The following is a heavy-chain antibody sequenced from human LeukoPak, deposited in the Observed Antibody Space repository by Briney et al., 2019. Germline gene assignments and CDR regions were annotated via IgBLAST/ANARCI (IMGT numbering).Heavy chain of an antibody. CDR2: ISSSSSYI. J-gene: IGHJ4*02. CDR1: GFTFSSYS. D-gene: IGHD3-10*01. CDR3: ARALLLWFGELFYFDY. V-gene: IGHV3-21*01. Sequence: PGGSLRLSCAASGFTFSSYSMNWVRQAPGKGLEWVSSISSSSSYIYYADSVKGRFTISRDNAKNSLYLQMNSLRAEDTAVYYCARALLLWFGELFYFDYWGQGTLVTVSS.